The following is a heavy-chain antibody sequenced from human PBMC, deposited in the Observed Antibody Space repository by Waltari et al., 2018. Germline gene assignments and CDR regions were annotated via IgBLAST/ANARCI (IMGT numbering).Heavy chain of an antibody. Sequence: QVQLQESGPGLVKPSQTLSLTCPFSAGSLSRGDSYWNWFRQPAGKGLEWIGRIYNNGNTNYNPSLKSRVTISVDRSKNQFSLNLSSVTAADTAVYFCARGPYNILTAFDFWAQGTLVTVSS. CDR3: ARGPYNILTAFDF. CDR2: IYNNGNT. V-gene: IGHV4-61*02. CDR1: AGSLSRGDSY. J-gene: IGHJ4*02. D-gene: IGHD3-9*01.